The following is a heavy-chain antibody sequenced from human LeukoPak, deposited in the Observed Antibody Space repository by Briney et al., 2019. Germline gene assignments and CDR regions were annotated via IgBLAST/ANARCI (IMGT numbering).Heavy chain of an antibody. J-gene: IGHJ3*02. Sequence: GGSLRLSCAASGFTFSSYSMNWVRQAPGKGLEWVSYISSSSSTIYYADSVKGRFTISRDNAKNSLYLQMNSLRAEDTAVYYCARYYYDSVGYQIDVFDIWGQGTMVTVSS. CDR2: ISSSSSTI. CDR3: ARYYYDSVGYQIDVFDI. V-gene: IGHV3-48*01. CDR1: GFTFSSYS. D-gene: IGHD3-22*01.